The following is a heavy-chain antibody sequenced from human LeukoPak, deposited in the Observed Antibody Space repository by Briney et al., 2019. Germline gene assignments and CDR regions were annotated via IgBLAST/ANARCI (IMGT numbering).Heavy chain of an antibody. CDR1: RFTFSSYA. Sequence: GGSLRLSCAASRFTFSSYAMTWVRQAPGKGLEWVSYISSSGSTIYYADSVKGRFTISRDNAKNSLYLQMNSLRAEDTAVYYCARARSRYPTVDYWGQGALVTVSS. D-gene: IGHD6-13*01. CDR2: ISSSGSTI. J-gene: IGHJ4*02. CDR3: ARARSRYPTVDY. V-gene: IGHV3-48*04.